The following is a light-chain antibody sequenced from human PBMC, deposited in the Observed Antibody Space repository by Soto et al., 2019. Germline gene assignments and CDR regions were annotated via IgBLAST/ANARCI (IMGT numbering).Light chain of an antibody. CDR2: DVS. J-gene: IGLJ3*02. CDR1: SSDVGDYNY. Sequence: QSVLTQPASVSGSPGQSITISCTGTSSDVGDYNYVSWYQQYPGKAPKLVIYDVSKRPSGVPDRFSGSKSGNTASLTISGLQAEDEADYYCCSFAGSYTFGVFGGGTKLTVL. V-gene: IGLV2-11*01. CDR3: CSFAGSYTFGV.